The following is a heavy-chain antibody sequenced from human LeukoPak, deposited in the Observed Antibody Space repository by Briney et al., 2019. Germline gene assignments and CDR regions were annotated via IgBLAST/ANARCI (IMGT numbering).Heavy chain of an antibody. CDR1: GYSFTSYW. V-gene: IGHV5-51*01. Sequence: GESLKISCQGSGYSFTSYWIGWVRQMPGKGLEWMGIIYPGDSDTRYSPSFQGQVTISADKSISTAYLQWSSLKASDTAMYYCARFRDYDILTGYDYYAMDVWGKGTTVTVSS. D-gene: IGHD3-9*01. CDR3: ARFRDYDILTGYDYYAMDV. J-gene: IGHJ6*04. CDR2: IYPGDSDT.